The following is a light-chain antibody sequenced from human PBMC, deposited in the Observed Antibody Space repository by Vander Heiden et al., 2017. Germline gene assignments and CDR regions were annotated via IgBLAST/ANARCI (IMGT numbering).Light chain of an antibody. CDR1: QSVSSY. J-gene: IGKJ4*01. Sequence: MVLTQSPATLSLSPGERATLSCRASQSVSSYLAWYQQNPGQAPRLLIYDASNRATGIPARFSGSGSGTDFTLTISSLEPEDFAVYYCQQRSNWLTFGGGTKVEIK. CDR2: DAS. V-gene: IGKV3-11*01. CDR3: QQRSNWLT.